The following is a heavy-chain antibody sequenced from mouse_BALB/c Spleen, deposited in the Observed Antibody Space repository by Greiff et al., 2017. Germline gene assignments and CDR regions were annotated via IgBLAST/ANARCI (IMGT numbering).Heavy chain of an antibody. J-gene: IGHJ4*01. CDR3: ARLDYDGNAMDY. CDR2: ISYSGST. CDR1: GYSITSDSA. D-gene: IGHD2-4*01. V-gene: IGHV3-2*02. Sequence: DVQLVESGPGLVKPSHSLSLTCTATGYSITSDSARYWIQQFPGNKLEWMGYISYSGSTSYNPSLKSRISITRDTSKNQFFLQLNSVTTEDTATYYCARLDYDGNAMDYWGQGTSVTVSS.